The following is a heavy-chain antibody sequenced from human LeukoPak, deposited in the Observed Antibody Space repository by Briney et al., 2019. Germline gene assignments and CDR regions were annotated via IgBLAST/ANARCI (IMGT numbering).Heavy chain of an antibody. Sequence: PSETLSLTCTVSGGSISSGGYYWSWIRQHPGKGLEWIGYIYYSGSTYYNPSLKSRVTISVDTSKNQFSLKLSSVTAADTAVYYCARVLTVTTVTTWGVGWFDPWGQGTLVTVSS. D-gene: IGHD4-17*01. CDR2: IYYSGST. J-gene: IGHJ5*02. V-gene: IGHV4-31*03. CDR3: ARVLTVTTVTTWGVGWFDP. CDR1: GGSISSGGYY.